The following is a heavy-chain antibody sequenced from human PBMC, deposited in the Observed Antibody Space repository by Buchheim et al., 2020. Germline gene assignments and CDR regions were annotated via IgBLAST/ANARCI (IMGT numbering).Heavy chain of an antibody. Sequence: QLRESGPGLVRPSETLTLTCSVSGGSISTDDSSWAWIRQAPGKGLEWIGNIYYSGATNHNPTLQGRFSLSIDRSKSQVFLRVTSVTAADTAVYFCARDRLGVHRGFDPWGQGTL. CDR1: GGSISTDDSS. D-gene: IGHD3-10*01. V-gene: IGHV4-39*07. J-gene: IGHJ5*02. CDR3: ARDRLGVHRGFDP. CDR2: IYYSGAT.